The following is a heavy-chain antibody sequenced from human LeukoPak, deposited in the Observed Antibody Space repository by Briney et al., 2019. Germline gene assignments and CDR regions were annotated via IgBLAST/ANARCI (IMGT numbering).Heavy chain of an antibody. CDR3: ASSDSSSWY. CDR1: VGTFSSYA. J-gene: IGHJ4*02. V-gene: IGHV1-69*05. Sequence: GASVKVSCKASVGTFSSYAISLVRQAPGQGLEWMGGIIPIFGTANYAQKFQGRVTITTDESTSTAYMELSSLRSEDTAVYYCASSDSSSWYWGQGTLVTVSS. D-gene: IGHD6-6*01. CDR2: IIPIFGTA.